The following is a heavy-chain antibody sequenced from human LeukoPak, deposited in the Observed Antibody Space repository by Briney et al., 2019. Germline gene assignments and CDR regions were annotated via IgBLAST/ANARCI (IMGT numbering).Heavy chain of an antibody. J-gene: IGHJ6*03. D-gene: IGHD3-10*01. CDR1: GFTFSDYY. CDR2: ISSSGSTI. CDR3: ARVGGSGSYYKPPVSYYYYYMDV. Sequence: GGSLRLSCAASGFTFSDYYMSWIRQAPGKGLEWVSYISSSGSTIYYADSVKGRFTISRDNAKNSLYLQMNSLRAEDTAVYYCARVGGSGSYYKPPVSYYYYYMDVWGKGTTVTVSS. V-gene: IGHV3-11*01.